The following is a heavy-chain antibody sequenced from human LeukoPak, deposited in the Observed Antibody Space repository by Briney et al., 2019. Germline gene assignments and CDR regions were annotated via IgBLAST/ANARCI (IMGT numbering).Heavy chain of an antibody. CDR1: GFTFSSYA. V-gene: IGHV3-23*01. J-gene: IGHJ4*02. Sequence: GGSLRLSCAASGFTFSSYAMSWVRQAPGKGLEWVSAISAGGVGTYYADPVRGRFTISRDNSKNTLYLQMNSLRAEDTAVYHCAKGTCTNGICWFDYWGQGTLVTVSS. D-gene: IGHD2-8*01. CDR2: ISAGGVGT. CDR3: AKGTCTNGICWFDY.